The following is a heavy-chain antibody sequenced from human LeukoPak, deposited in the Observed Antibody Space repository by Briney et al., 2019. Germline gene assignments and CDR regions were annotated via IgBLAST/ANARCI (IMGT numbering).Heavy chain of an antibody. J-gene: IGHJ4*02. CDR3: ARDQEGFDY. Sequence: ASVTVSCKASGGTFSKYTISWVRQRPGQGLEWMGGITPLFGTANCAQKFQGRVTITADESASTAYMELSSLRSEDTAVYYCARDQEGFDYWGQGTLVTVSS. CDR1: GGTFSKYT. V-gene: IGHV1-69*01. CDR2: ITPLFGTA.